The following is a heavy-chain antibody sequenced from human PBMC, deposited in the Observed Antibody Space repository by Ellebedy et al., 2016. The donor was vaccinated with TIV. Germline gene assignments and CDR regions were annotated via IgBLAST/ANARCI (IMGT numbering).Heavy chain of an antibody. CDR1: GFTFSSYS. D-gene: IGHD3-16*01. CDR3: ARDPDPLGY. Sequence: GESLKISCAASGFTFSSYSMNWVRQAPGKGLEWVSYISSSGSTIYYADSVKGRFTISRDNAKNSLYLQMNSLRAEDTAVYYCARDPDPLGYWGQGTLVTVSS. J-gene: IGHJ4*02. V-gene: IGHV3-48*04. CDR2: ISSSGSTI.